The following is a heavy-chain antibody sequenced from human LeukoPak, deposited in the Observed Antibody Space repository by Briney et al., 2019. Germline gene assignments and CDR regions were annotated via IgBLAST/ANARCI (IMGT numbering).Heavy chain of an antibody. D-gene: IGHD5/OR15-5a*01. J-gene: IGHJ3*02. CDR1: GGSISSGDYY. CDR3: ARGSAVLGSVPI. V-gene: IGHV4-30-4*01. CDR2: IYYSGST. Sequence: SETLSLTCTVSGGSISSGDYYWSWIRQPPGKGLEWIGYIYYSGSTNYNPSLKSRVTISVDKSKNQFSLKLSSVTAADTAVYYCARGSAVLGSVPIWGQGTMVTVSS.